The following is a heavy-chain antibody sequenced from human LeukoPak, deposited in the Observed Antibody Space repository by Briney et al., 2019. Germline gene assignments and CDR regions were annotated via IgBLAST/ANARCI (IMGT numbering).Heavy chain of an antibody. CDR2: ISYDGSNK. D-gene: IGHD3-10*01. Sequence: GGSLRLSCAASGFIFSNYAMHWVRQAPGKGLEWLIFISYDGSNKYYADSVKGRFTIFRDNSKNTLYLQMNSLRAEDAAVYYCARDTYGSDYWGQGTLVTVSS. V-gene: IGHV3-30*04. J-gene: IGHJ4*02. CDR3: ARDTYGSDY. CDR1: GFIFSNYA.